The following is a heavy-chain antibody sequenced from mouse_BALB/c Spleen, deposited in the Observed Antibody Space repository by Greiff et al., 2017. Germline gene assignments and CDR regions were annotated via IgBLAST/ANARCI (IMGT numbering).Heavy chain of an antibody. CDR3: ARADLLGLYAMDY. CDR2: ISYDGSN. J-gene: IGHJ4*01. Sequence: EVQLQQSGPGLVKPSQSLSLTCSVTGYSITSGYYWNWIRQFPGNKLEWMGYISYDGSNNYNPSLKNRISITRDTSKNQFFLKLNSVTTEDTATYYCARADLLGLYAMDYWGQGTSVTVSS. V-gene: IGHV3-6*02. CDR1: GYSITSGYY. D-gene: IGHD1-1*01.